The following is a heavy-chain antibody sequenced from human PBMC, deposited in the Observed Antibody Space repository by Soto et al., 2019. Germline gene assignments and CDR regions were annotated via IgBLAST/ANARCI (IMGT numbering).Heavy chain of an antibody. CDR2: VRSKTDGGTA. V-gene: IGHV3-15*07. Sequence: EVQLVESGGGLVKPGGSLRLSCAASGFTFTNAWMNWVRQTPGKGLEWVGRVRSKTDGGTADYSAPVKGRFTISRDESKDTLYLQMNSLETEDKGLYYCTTDGGSDWSGAHYWGQGTMVTVSP. CDR1: GFTFTNAW. CDR3: TTDGGSDWSGAHY. J-gene: IGHJ4*02. D-gene: IGHD6-19*01.